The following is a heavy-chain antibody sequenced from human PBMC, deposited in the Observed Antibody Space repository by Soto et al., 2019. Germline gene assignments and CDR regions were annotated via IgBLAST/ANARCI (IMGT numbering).Heavy chain of an antibody. V-gene: IGHV1-18*01. Sequence: QVQLVQSGAEVKKPGASVKVSCTASGYTFSSYAFSWVRQAPGQGLEWMGWISPYDGNTYYAQKLQGRVTLTTDTSTSTAYMELRSLRSDDTAVYYCARGALAAACRTDFWGQGTLVTVSS. J-gene: IGHJ4*02. CDR1: GYTFSSYA. CDR3: ARGALAAACRTDF. CDR2: ISPYDGNT. D-gene: IGHD6-13*01.